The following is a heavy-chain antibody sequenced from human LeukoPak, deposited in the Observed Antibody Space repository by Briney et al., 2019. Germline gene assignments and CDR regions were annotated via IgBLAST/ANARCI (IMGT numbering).Heavy chain of an antibody. CDR1: GFTFSSYS. D-gene: IGHD2-2*01. Sequence: GGSLRLSCAASGFTFSSYSMNWVRQAPGKGLEWVSSISSRSSYIYYADSVKGRFTISRDNAKNSLYLQMNSLRAEDTAVYYCARGSSTLGEYYFDYWGQGTLVTVSS. CDR2: ISSRSSYI. J-gene: IGHJ4*02. V-gene: IGHV3-21*01. CDR3: ARGSSTLGEYYFDY.